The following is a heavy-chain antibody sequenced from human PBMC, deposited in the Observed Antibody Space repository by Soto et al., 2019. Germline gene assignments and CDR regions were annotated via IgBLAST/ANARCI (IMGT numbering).Heavy chain of an antibody. CDR1: GGSISSGGYY. CDR2: IYYSGST. J-gene: IGHJ5*02. D-gene: IGHD2-15*01. CDR3: AREHIQVVAATRCYWFDP. Sequence: SETLSLTCTVSGGSISSGGYYWSWIRQHPGKGLEWIGYIYYSGSTYYNPSLKSRVTISVDTSKNQFSLKLSSVTAADTAVYYCAREHIQVVAATRCYWFDPWGQGTLVTVSS. V-gene: IGHV4-31*03.